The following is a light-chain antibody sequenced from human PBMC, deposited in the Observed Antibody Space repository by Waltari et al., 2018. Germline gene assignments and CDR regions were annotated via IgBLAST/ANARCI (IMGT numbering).Light chain of an antibody. V-gene: IGKV3-15*01. CDR1: QSVRSN. CDR2: GAS. Sequence: EIVMTQSPATLSVSPGERATLSCRASQSVRSNLAWYQQKPGQAPRLLIYGASTRATGTPARLSGSGSGTEFTLTISSMQSEYFAVYYCQQYNNWPGTFGQGTKVEIK. CDR3: QQYNNWPGT. J-gene: IGKJ1*01.